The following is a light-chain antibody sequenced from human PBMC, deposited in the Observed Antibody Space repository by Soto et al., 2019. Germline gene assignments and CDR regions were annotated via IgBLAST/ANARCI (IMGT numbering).Light chain of an antibody. CDR3: QHYVNWPLT. Sequence: EIVMTESPATVSVSRREGATLSCRASQGIGDTLAWYQQKHGQTPRLLIYDTSIRATGVPARFSGSRSGAEFTLTISSLQPEDFAVYYCQHYVNWPLTFGGGTKVDIK. J-gene: IGKJ4*01. V-gene: IGKV3-15*01. CDR2: DTS. CDR1: QGIGDT.